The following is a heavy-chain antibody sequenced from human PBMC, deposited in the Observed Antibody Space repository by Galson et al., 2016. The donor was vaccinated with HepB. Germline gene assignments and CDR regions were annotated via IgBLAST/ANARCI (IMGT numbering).Heavy chain of an antibody. D-gene: IGHD2-21*01. J-gene: IGHJ5*02. CDR3: ASSNMWRGWFDP. Sequence: ETLSLTCTVSAGSIKTYYWSWIRQPPGKGLEWIGYIYYSGSTNYHPSLKSRVTISIDTSKNQFALKLRSVTAADTAVYYCASSNMWRGWFDPWGQGTLVTVSS. CDR1: AGSIKTYY. V-gene: IGHV4-59*01. CDR2: IYYSGST.